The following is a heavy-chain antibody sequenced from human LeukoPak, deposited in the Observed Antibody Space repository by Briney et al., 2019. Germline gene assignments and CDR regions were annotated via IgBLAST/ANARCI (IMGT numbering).Heavy chain of an antibody. D-gene: IGHD6-13*01. CDR3: ARGIAAAGTRDYYYYYYMDV. V-gene: IGHV3-74*03. J-gene: IGHJ6*03. CDR2: INVDGSNP. CDR1: GFTLNKYW. Sequence: GGSLRLSCAVSGFTLNKYWMQWVRQAPGKGLVWVSRINVDGSNPTYADSVKGRFTISRDNAKNTLYLQMNSLRAEDTAVYYCARGIAAAGTRDYYYYYYMDVWGKGTTVTVSS.